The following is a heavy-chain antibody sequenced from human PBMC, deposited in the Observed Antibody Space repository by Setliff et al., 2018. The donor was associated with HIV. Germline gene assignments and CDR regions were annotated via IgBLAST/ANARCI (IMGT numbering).Heavy chain of an antibody. D-gene: IGHD4-17*01. CDR1: GGSVSNYY. CDR2: IYYSGST. J-gene: IGHJ4*02. Sequence: SQTLSLTCTVSGGSVSNYYSTWIRQSPGKWLEWLGYIYYSGSTTYNPTLRSRVTISIDTSKNQFSLNLRSVTAADTAVYYCARDPPGYGDSKDYWGQGKLVTSPQ. V-gene: IGHV4-59*02. CDR3: ARDPPGYGDSKDY.